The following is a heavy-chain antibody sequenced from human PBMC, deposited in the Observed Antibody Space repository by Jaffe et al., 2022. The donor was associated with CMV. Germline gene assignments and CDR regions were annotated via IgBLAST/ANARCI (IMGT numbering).Heavy chain of an antibody. Sequence: QVQLVQSGAEVKKPGASVKVSCKASGYTFTGYYMHWVRQAPGQGLEWMGWINPNSGGTNYAQKFQGRVTMTRDTSISTAYMELSRLRSDDTAVYYCARGPYWSRTYYYYYGMDVWGQGTTVTVSS. J-gene: IGHJ6*02. CDR2: INPNSGGT. V-gene: IGHV1-2*02. CDR1: GYTFTGYY. CDR3: ARGPYWSRTYYYYYGMDV. D-gene: IGHD2-15*01.